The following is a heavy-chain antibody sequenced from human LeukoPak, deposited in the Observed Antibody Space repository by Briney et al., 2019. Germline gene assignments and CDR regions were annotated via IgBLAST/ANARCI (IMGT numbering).Heavy chain of an antibody. J-gene: IGHJ4*02. CDR3: ARGWFGESSNGDY. Sequence: ASVRVSCKTSGYTFTGFHFHWVRQAPGQGLEWVGWINPSNGDTKYAQRSQGKVTLTRDTSINTAYMELSSLTSADTAVYYCARGWFGESSNGDYWGQGTLVTVSS. CDR1: GYTFTGFH. CDR2: INPSNGDT. V-gene: IGHV1-2*02. D-gene: IGHD3-10*01.